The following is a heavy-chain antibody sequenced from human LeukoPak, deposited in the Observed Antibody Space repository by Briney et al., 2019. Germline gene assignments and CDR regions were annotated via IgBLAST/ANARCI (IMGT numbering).Heavy chain of an antibody. V-gene: IGHV3-23*01. D-gene: IGHD2-21*02. CDR1: GFTFSSYA. CDR2: ISGSGGST. Sequence: GGFLRLSCAASGFTFSSYAVSWVRQAPGKGLEWVSAISGSGGSTYYADSVKGRFTISRDNSKNTLYLQMNSLRAEDTAVYYCAKEPECGGDCYNEPIDYWGQGTLVTVSS. CDR3: AKEPECGGDCYNEPIDY. J-gene: IGHJ4*02.